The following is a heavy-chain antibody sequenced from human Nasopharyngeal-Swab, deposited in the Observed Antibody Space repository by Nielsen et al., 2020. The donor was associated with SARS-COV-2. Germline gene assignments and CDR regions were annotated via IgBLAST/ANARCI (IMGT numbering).Heavy chain of an antibody. Sequence: SETLSLTCTVSGGSISSGDYYWSWIRQPPGKGLEWIGYIYYSGSTYYNPSLKSRVTISVDTSKNQFSLKLSSVTAADTAVYYCARVAPYSSSWYSVRTNWFDPWGQGTLVTVSS. D-gene: IGHD6-13*01. V-gene: IGHV4-30-4*01. CDR3: ARVAPYSSSWYSVRTNWFDP. CDR1: GGSISSGDYY. J-gene: IGHJ5*02. CDR2: IYYSGST.